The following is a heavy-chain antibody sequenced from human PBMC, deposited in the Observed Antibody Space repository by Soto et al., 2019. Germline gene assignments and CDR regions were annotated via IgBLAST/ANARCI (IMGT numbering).Heavy chain of an antibody. D-gene: IGHD5-18*01. V-gene: IGHV4-59*01. CDR2: IYYSGST. CDR1: GGSISSYY. CDR3: AGARGYTYGYPIDY. J-gene: IGHJ4*02. Sequence: QMQLQESGPGLVKPSETLSLTCTVSGGSISSYYWSWIRQPPGKGLEWIGYIYYSGSTNYNPTLKSRVTITVDTSKNQFSLKLSSVTAADTAVYYCAGARGYTYGYPIDYWGQETLVTVSS.